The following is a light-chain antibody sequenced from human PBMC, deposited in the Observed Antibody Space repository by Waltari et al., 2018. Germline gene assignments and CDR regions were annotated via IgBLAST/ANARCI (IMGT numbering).Light chain of an antibody. CDR2: WAS. J-gene: IGKJ1*01. CDR1: QSLIYSSTNKNY. V-gene: IGKV4-1*01. Sequence: DIVMTQSPDSLAVSLGERAPINCKSSQSLIYSSTNKNYLAWYQLKPGQPPKLLIYWASSRESGVPDLFSGSGSGTDVTLTISSLQADDVAFYYCQQYYRSPPWTFGQGTKVEIK. CDR3: QQYYRSPPWT.